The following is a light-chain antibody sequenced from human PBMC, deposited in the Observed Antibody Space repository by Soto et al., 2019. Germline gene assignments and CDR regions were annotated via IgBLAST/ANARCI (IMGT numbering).Light chain of an antibody. Sequence: QSVLTQPASVSGSPGQSITISCTGTSSDVGSYNLVSWYQQHPGKAPKFMIYGVTKRPSGVSNRFSGSKSGNTASLTISGLQAEDEADYYCCSYAGSNTYVFGTGTKVNVL. V-gene: IGLV2-23*02. CDR3: CSYAGSNTYV. CDR1: SSDVGSYNL. CDR2: GVT. J-gene: IGLJ1*01.